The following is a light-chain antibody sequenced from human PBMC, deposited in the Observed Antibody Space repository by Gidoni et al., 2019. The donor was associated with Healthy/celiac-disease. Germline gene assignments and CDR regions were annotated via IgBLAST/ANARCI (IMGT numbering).Light chain of an antibody. J-gene: IGKJ3*01. CDR1: QSVSSN. CDR3: LQYYNWPPRMFT. V-gene: IGKV3-15*01. CDR2: GPS. Sequence: EIGMTKAPANLSVSPGERATLPCRASQSVSSNLTRYQQKPRQAPRLLIYGPSTRATGIPARFRASVSGTGFTLTFTRLQSDVFAVYYCLQYYNWPPRMFTFGPGTKVDIK.